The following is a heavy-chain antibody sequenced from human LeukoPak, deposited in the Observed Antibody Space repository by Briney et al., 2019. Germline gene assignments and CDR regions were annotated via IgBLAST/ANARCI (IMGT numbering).Heavy chain of an antibody. CDR3: ARVNSPTDY. CDR2: INHSGST. J-gene: IGHJ4*02. Sequence: PSETLSLTCAVYGGSFSGYYWSWIRQPPGKGLEWIGEINHSGSTNYNPSLKSRVTISVDTSKNQFSLKLSSVTAADTAVYYCARVNSPTDYWGQGTLVTVSS. CDR1: GGSFSGYY. V-gene: IGHV4-34*01.